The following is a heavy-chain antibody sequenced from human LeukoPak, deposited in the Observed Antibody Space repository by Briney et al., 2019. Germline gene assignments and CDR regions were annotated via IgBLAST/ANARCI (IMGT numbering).Heavy chain of an antibody. Sequence: SQTLSLTCAVSGGSISSGGYSWSWIRQPPGKGLEWIGYIYHSGSTNYNPSLKSRVTISVDTSKNQFSLKLSSVTAADTAVYYCASVLETDYDFWINYWGQGTLVTVSS. CDR3: ASVLETDYDFWINY. J-gene: IGHJ4*02. D-gene: IGHD3-3*01. V-gene: IGHV4-30-2*01. CDR1: GGSISSGGYS. CDR2: IYHSGST.